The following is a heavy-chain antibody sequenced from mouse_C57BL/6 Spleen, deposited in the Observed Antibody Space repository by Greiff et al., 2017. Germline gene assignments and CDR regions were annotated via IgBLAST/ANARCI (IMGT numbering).Heavy chain of an antibody. CDR3: TREGVMITTRYAMDY. V-gene: IGHV1-64*01. Sequence: QVQLLQSGAELVKPGASVKLSCKASGYTFTSYWMHWVKQRPGQGLEWIGMIHPNSGSTNYNEKFKSKVTLTVDKSSSTAYMHLSSLTSEATAVYYCTREGVMITTRYAMDYWGQGTSVTVSS. D-gene: IGHD2-4*01. CDR1: GYTFTSYW. J-gene: IGHJ4*01. CDR2: IHPNSGST.